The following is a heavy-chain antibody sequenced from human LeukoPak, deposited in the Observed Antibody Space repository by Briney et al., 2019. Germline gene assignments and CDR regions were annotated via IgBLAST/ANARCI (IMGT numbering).Heavy chain of an antibody. CDR3: ARQRYNWNHAAY. J-gene: IGHJ4*02. CDR2: IYTSGST. V-gene: IGHV4-4*07. D-gene: IGHD1-14*01. CDR1: GGSISSYY. Sequence: SETLSLTCTVSGGSISSYYWSWIRQPAGKGPEWIGRIYTSGSTNYNPSLKSRVTMSVDTSKNQFSLRLNSVTAADTAVYYCARQRYNWNHAAYWGQGTLVTVSS.